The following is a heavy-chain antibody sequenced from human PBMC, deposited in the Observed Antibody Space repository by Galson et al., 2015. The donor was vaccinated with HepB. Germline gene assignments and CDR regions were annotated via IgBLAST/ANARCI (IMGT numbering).Heavy chain of an antibody. J-gene: IGHJ6*02. Sequence: SLRLSCAASGFTFSDYYMSWIRQAPGKGLEWVSYISSSGSTIYHADSVKGRFTISRDNAKNSLYLQMNSLRAEDTAVYYCARDCSSTSCYTVEGYYYYGMDVWGQGTTVTVSS. V-gene: IGHV3-11*01. CDR1: GFTFSDYY. D-gene: IGHD2-2*02. CDR2: ISSSGSTI. CDR3: ARDCSSTSCYTVEGYYYYGMDV.